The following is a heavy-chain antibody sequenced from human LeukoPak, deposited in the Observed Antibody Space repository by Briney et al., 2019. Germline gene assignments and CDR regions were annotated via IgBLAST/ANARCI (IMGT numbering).Heavy chain of an antibody. CDR3: AKDGVAPGVEAAMV. CDR1: GFTFSNYA. V-gene: IGHV3-23*01. CDR2: ITSGGST. J-gene: IGHJ4*02. Sequence: PGGALRLSCAASGFTFSNYAMHWVRQAPGKGLEWVSAITSGGSTYYADSVKGRFTISRDNYKNTLYLQMNSLRAEDTAVYYCAKDGVAPGVEAAMVWGQGTLVTVSS. D-gene: IGHD5-18*01.